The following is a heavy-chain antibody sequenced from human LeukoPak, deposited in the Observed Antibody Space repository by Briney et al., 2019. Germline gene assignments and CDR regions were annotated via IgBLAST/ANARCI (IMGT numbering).Heavy chain of an antibody. CDR2: IYYSGST. V-gene: IGHV4-59*01. Sequence: PSETLPLTCTVSGGSISSYYWSWMRQPPGKGLEWIGYIYYSGSTNYNPSLKSRVTISVDTSKNQFSLKLSSVTAADTAVYYCARHYYDSSGYYDYWYFDLWGRGTLVTVSS. J-gene: IGHJ2*01. D-gene: IGHD3-22*01. CDR1: GGSISSYY. CDR3: ARHYYDSSGYYDYWYFDL.